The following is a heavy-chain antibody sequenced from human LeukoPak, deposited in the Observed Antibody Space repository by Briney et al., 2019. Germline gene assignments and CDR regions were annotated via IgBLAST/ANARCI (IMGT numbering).Heavy chain of an antibody. D-gene: IGHD2-15*01. CDR2: ISGSGGST. CDR3: ARGRCSGGSCYLPFDY. CDR1: GFTFSSYG. J-gene: IGHJ4*02. Sequence: GGSLRLSCAASGFTFSSYGMSWVRQAPGKGLEWVSAISGSGGSTYYADSVKGRFTISRDNSKNTLYLQMGSLRAEDMAVYYCARGRCSGGSCYLPFDYWGQGTLVTVSS. V-gene: IGHV3-23*01.